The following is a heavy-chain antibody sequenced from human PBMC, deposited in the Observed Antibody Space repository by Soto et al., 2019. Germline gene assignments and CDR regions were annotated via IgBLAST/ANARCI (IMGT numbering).Heavy chain of an antibody. J-gene: IGHJ4*02. CDR2: ISYDGSNK. CDR1: GFTFSSFG. Sequence: QVQLVESGGGVDQPGRSLRLSCAASGFTFSSFGMHWVRQAPGKGLEWVAVISYDGSNKYYADSVRGRFTISRDNSKNTLYLQVNSLRGEDTAVYYCARDGDLDYWGQGTLVTVSS. CDR3: ARDGDLDY. V-gene: IGHV3-30*03. D-gene: IGHD4-17*01.